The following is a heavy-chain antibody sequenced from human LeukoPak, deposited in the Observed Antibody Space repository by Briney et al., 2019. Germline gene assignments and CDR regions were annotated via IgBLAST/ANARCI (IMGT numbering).Heavy chain of an antibody. D-gene: IGHD6-13*01. Sequence: HSGGSLRLSCAASGFTFSSSAMSWVRQAPGKGLEWVSAISGSGGSTYYADSVKGRFTISRDNSKNTLYLQMNSLRAEDTAVYYCAKVDGYSSSWYCDYWGQGTLVTVSS. CDR2: ISGSGGST. V-gene: IGHV3-23*01. CDR3: AKVDGYSSSWYCDY. CDR1: GFTFSSSA. J-gene: IGHJ4*02.